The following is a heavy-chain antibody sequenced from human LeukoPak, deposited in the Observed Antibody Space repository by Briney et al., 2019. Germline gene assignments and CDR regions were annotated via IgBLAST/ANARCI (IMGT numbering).Heavy chain of an antibody. J-gene: IGHJ4*02. V-gene: IGHV1-2*02. D-gene: IGHD5-12*01. CDR1: GYTFTGYY. Sequence: ASVKVSCKASGYTFTGYYTHWVRQAPGQGLERMGWINPNSGGTNYAQKFQGRVTMTRDTSISTAYMELSRLRSDDTAVYYCARRWVATPYYFDYWGQGTLVTVSS. CDR3: ARRWVATPYYFDY. CDR2: INPNSGGT.